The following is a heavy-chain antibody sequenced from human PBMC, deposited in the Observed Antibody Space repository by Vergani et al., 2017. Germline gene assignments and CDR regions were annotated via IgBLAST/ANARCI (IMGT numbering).Heavy chain of an antibody. J-gene: IGHJ3*02. CDR3: ASTLPHQGAFDI. Sequence: EVHLLESGGGLVQSGGSLRLSCAASGFTFSNSAVSWVRQAPGRGLAWVSSISGPGLSTYYADSVKGRFTISRDNSKNTLYLQMNSLRAEDTAVYYCASTLPHQGAFDIWGQGTMVTVSS. D-gene: IGHD2-15*01. CDR2: ISGPGLST. V-gene: IGHV3-23*01. CDR1: GFTFSNSA.